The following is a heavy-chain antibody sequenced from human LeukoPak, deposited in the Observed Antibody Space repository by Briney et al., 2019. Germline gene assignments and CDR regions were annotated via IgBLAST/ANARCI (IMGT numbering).Heavy chain of an antibody. J-gene: IGHJ6*03. CDR2: INHSGST. Sequence: PSETLSLTCAVYGGSFSGYYWSWIRQPPGKGLEWIGEINHSGSTNYNPSLKSRVTISVDTSKNQFSLKLSSVIAADTAVYYCARGITNYYYYYYMDVWGKGTTVTVSS. CDR1: GGSFSGYY. CDR3: ARGITNYYYYYYMDV. V-gene: IGHV4-34*01. D-gene: IGHD3-10*01.